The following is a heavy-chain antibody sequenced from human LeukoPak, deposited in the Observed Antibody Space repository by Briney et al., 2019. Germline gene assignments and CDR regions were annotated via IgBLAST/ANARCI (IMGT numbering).Heavy chain of an antibody. J-gene: IGHJ2*01. CDR2: ISWNSGSL. CDR1: GFTFSSYA. Sequence: GGSLRLSCAASGFTFSSYAMHWVRQAPGEGLEWVSGISWNSGSLAHADSVKGRFTNSRDNAKNSLYLQMNSLRAEDTALYYCAREGSGWFFDLWGRGALVIVSS. V-gene: IGHV3-9*01. D-gene: IGHD3-10*01. CDR3: AREGSGWFFDL.